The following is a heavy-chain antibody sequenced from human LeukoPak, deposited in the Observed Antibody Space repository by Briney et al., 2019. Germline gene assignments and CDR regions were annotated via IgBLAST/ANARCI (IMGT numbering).Heavy chain of an antibody. V-gene: IGHV1-69*04. CDR1: GGTFSSYA. CDR2: IIPILGIA. J-gene: IGHJ3*02. D-gene: IGHD3-9*01. CDR3: ARVMRVGYDILTGYYFGAFDI. Sequence: ASVKVSCKASGGTFSSYAISWVRQAPGQGLEWMGRIIPILGIANYAQKFQGRVTITADKSTSTAYMELSSLRSEDTAVYYCARVMRVGYDILTGYYFGAFDIWGQGTMVTVSS.